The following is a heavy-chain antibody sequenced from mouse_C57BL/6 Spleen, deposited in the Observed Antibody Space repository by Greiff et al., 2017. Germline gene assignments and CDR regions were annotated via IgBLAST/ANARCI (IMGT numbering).Heavy chain of an antibody. CDR2: IDPSDSET. V-gene: IGHV1-52*01. CDR3: ARSHYYGSSPYFDY. CDR1: GYTFTSYW. J-gene: IGHJ2*01. Sequence: QVQLKQPGAELVRPGSSVKLSCKASGYTFTSYWMHWVKQRPIQGLEWIGNIDPSDSETHYNQKFKDKATLTVDKSSSTAYMQLSSLTSEDSAVYYCARSHYYGSSPYFDYWGQGTTLTVSS. D-gene: IGHD1-1*01.